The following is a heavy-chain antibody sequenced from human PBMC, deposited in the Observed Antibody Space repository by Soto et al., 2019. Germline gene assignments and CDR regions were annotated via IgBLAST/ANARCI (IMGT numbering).Heavy chain of an antibody. V-gene: IGHV3-7*01. CDR3: ARDIYAPDY. CDR1: GFPFSSSP. Sequence: GGSLRLSCVVSGFPFSSSPMSWVRQAPGEGLEWVANINQDGSGKYYVDSVKGRFTIARDNAKNSLYLQMNSLRAEDTAVYHCARDIYAPDYWGQGTLVTVSS. D-gene: IGHD2-2*01. CDR2: INQDGSGK. J-gene: IGHJ4*02.